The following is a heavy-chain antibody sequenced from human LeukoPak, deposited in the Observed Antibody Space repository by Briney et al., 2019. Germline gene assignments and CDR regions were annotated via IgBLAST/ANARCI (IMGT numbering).Heavy chain of an antibody. Sequence: SETLSLTCTVSGGSISSSYYYWGWIRQPPGKGLEWIGSISYSGITYPNPSLKSRVTISVDPSKNQFSLRLISVTASDTAVYYCAREATMVRGKIDYWGQGTLVTVSS. CDR2: ISYSGIT. J-gene: IGHJ4*02. V-gene: IGHV4-39*02. CDR1: GGSISSSYYY. CDR3: AREATMVRGKIDY. D-gene: IGHD3-10*01.